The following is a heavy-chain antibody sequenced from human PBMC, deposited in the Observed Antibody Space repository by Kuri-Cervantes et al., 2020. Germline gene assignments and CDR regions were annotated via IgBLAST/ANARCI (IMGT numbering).Heavy chain of an antibody. V-gene: IGHV3-23*01. J-gene: IGHJ4*02. D-gene: IGHD6-13*01. CDR1: GSTFSSYA. Sequence: GESLKISCAASGSTFSSYAMSWVRQAPGKGLEWVSAISGSGGSTYYADSVKGRFTISRDNSKNTLYLQMNSLRAEDTAVYYCAKDWYSSSWFFDYWGQGTLVTVSS. CDR2: ISGSGGST. CDR3: AKDWYSSSWFFDY.